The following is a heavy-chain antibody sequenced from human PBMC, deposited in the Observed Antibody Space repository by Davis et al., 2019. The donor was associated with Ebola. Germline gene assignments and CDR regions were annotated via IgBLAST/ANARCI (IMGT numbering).Heavy chain of an antibody. CDR2: IYYSGST. CDR1: GGSISSGGYY. D-gene: IGHD6-19*01. V-gene: IGHV4-31*03. CDR3: ARGSYSSGWYYFDY. Sequence: SETLSLTCTVSGGSISSGGYYWSWIRQHPGKGLEWIGYIYYSGSTYYNPSLKSRVTISVDTSKNQFSLKLSSVTAADTAVYYCARGSYSSGWYYFDYWGQGTLVTVSS. J-gene: IGHJ4*02.